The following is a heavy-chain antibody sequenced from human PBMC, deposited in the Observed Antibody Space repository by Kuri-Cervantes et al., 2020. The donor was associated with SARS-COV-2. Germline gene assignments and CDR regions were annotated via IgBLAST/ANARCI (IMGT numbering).Heavy chain of an antibody. V-gene: IGHV1-46*01. J-gene: IGHJ6*02. CDR1: GYTFTSYY. Sequence: ASVKVSCKASGYTFTSYYMHWVRQAPGQGLEWMGIINPSGGSTSYAQKLQGRVTMTTDTSTSTAYMELRSLRSDDTAVYYCARAIVVVPAAIRSGYDYYYYYGMDVWGQGTTVTVSS. CDR2: INPSGGST. D-gene: IGHD2-2*02. CDR3: ARAIVVVPAAIRSGYDYYYYYGMDV.